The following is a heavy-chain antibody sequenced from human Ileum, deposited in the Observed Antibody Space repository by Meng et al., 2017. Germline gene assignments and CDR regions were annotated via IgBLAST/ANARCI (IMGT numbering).Heavy chain of an antibody. CDR2: VRESGST. Sequence: GSLRLSCSVSGGSISSSCWSWLRQPPGKGPEWIGFVRESGSTDYHPSLKGRATISVDRASNQFSLKLNSVTAADTAVYYCARGHYDSRGYSNAFDSWGQGALVTSPQ. V-gene: IGHV4-59*01. CDR1: GGSISSSC. CDR3: ARGHYDSRGYSNAFDS. D-gene: IGHD3-22*01. J-gene: IGHJ4*02.